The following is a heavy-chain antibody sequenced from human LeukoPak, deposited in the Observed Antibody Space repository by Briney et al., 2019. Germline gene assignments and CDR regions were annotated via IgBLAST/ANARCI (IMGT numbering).Heavy chain of an antibody. Sequence: SETLSPTCTVSGGSISSSSYYWGWIRQPPGKGLEWIGSIYYSGSTYYNPSLKSRVTISVDTSKNQFSLKLSSVTAADTAVYYCARELVDGYIGMEYDYWGQGTLVTVSS. CDR2: IYYSGST. J-gene: IGHJ4*02. V-gene: IGHV4-39*07. CDR1: GGSISSSSYY. D-gene: IGHD5-24*01. CDR3: ARELVDGYIGMEYDY.